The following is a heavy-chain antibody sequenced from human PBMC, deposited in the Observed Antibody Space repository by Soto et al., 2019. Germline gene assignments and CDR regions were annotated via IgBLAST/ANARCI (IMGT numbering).Heavy chain of an antibody. D-gene: IGHD3-16*01. V-gene: IGHV4-39*01. CDR3: ARQPRGPGYGERGLYFDY. CDR1: GGSTNSRSDY. J-gene: IGHJ4*02. CDR2: VYYSGST. Sequence: SETLSLTCTVSGGSTNSRSDYWGWIRQPPGKGLEWIGSVYYSGSTHDNPSLQSRVTISVDASRNQFSLNLISVTAADTAVYFCARQPRGPGYGERGLYFDYWGQGTLVTVSS.